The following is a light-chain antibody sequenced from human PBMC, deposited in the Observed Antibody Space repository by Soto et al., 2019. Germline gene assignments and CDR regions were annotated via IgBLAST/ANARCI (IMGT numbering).Light chain of an antibody. CDR3: QQRFAWPLT. CDR1: QTVGIT. V-gene: IGKV3-11*01. Sequence: IVLTQSPATLSLSPGERASLSCRASQTVGITLAWYQQRPGQAPRLLIYDASSRAAGIPARFSGGGSGTDFTLTISSLEPDDFAVYYRQQRFAWPLTFGGGTKVEIK. CDR2: DAS. J-gene: IGKJ4*01.